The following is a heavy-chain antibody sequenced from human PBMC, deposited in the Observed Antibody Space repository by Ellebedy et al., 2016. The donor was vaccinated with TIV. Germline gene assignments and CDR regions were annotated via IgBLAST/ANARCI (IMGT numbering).Heavy chain of an antibody. CDR2: ISTYNGNT. Sequence: AASVKVSCKASGYTFTGYGICWVRQAPGQGLEWMGWISTYNGNTNFAQKLQGRVIMTTDTSTSTAYMELRSLRSDDMAVYYCARERSGSGSYYNYFGMDVWGQGTTVTVSS. J-gene: IGHJ6*02. D-gene: IGHD1-26*01. V-gene: IGHV1-18*03. CDR3: ARERSGSGSYYNYFGMDV. CDR1: GYTFTGYG.